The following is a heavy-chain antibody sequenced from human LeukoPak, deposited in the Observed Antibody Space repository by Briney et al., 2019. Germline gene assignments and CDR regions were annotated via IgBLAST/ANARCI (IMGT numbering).Heavy chain of an antibody. V-gene: IGHV4-34*01. Sequence: PSETLSLTCAVYGGSFNTYYWSWIRQSPDKGLEWIGEINHSGGTNYHPSLMSRVTISIDTSTNQFSLKLFSVTAADTAVYSCARGIYYGDLYNYYSYMDVWGKGTTVTVSS. CDR2: INHSGGT. CDR1: GGSFNTYY. J-gene: IGHJ6*03. CDR3: ARGIYYGDLYNYYSYMDV. D-gene: IGHD4-17*01.